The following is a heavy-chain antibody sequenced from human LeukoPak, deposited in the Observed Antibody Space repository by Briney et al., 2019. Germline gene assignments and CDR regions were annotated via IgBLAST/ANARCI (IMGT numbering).Heavy chain of an antibody. V-gene: IGHV3-23*01. CDR2: ISGSGGST. J-gene: IGHJ4*02. D-gene: IGHD4-11*01. CDR3: AKGGSSYSEMDY. CDR1: GFTFSSYG. Sequence: GGSLRLSCAASGFTFSSYGMSWVRQAPGKGLEWVSAISGSGGSTYYADSVKGRFTISRDNAKNTLYLQMNSPRADDTAVYYCAKGGSSYSEMDYWGQGTLVTVSS.